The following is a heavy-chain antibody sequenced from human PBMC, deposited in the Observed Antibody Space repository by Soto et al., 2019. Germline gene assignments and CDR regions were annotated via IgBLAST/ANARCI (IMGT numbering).Heavy chain of an antibody. CDR2: IIPILSKT. CDR1: GGTFSSYA. D-gene: IGHD2-2*01. V-gene: IGHV1-69*04. J-gene: IGHJ4*02. Sequence: ASVKVSCKASGGTFSSYAISWVRQAPGQGLEWKGRIIPILSKTNYAQKLQGRVTITTDKSTSTAYMELSSLRSEDTAVYYCAREYCDRTRCFDPDYWGQGTLVTVSS. CDR3: AREYCDRTRCFDPDY.